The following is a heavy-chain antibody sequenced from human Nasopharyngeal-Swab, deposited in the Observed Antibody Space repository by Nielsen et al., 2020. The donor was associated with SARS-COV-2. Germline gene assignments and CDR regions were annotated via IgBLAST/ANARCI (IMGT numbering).Heavy chain of an antibody. Sequence: GGLLRSPCAALGFTFRSYRLSWVRKVPGKGLEWVANIKQEGSEKYYVDSVKGRFTISKDNAKNSLYLQMNSVKAEDTTVYYCARRDRYCSGGSCYGENAFDIWGQGTMVTVSS. J-gene: IGHJ3*02. CDR3: ARRDRYCSGGSCYGENAFDI. CDR1: GFTFRSYR. D-gene: IGHD2-15*01. V-gene: IGHV3-7*03. CDR2: IKQEGSEK.